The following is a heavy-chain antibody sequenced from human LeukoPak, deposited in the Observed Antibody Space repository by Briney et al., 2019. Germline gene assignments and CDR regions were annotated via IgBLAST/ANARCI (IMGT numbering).Heavy chain of an antibody. D-gene: IGHD2-2*01. V-gene: IGHV3-30-3*01. CDR3: ARGSVVIDY. CDR1: GFTFSSYA. J-gene: IGHJ4*02. Sequence: PGGSLRLSCAASGFTFSSYAMHWVRQAPGKGLEWVAVISYDGSNKYYADSVKGRFTISRDNSKNTLCLQMNSLRAEDTAVYYCARGSVVIDYWGQGTLVTVSS. CDR2: ISYDGSNK.